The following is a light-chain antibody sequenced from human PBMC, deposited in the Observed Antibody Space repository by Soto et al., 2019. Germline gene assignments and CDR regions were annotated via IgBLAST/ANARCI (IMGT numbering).Light chain of an antibody. V-gene: IGKV3-15*01. CDR2: NTF. CDR1: QSVSSN. J-gene: IGKJ2*01. Sequence: EIVMTQSPATLSVFTGERATLSCRASQSVSSNLVWYQQKPGQAPTLLIYNTFTRATGIPVRFSGSGSGTEFTLTISSLQSEELAVYYCQQYNNWPYTFGQGTKLEI. CDR3: QQYNNWPYT.